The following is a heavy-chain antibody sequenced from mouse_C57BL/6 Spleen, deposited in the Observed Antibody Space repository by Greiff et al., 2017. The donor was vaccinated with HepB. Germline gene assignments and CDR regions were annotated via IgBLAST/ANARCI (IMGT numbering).Heavy chain of an antibody. V-gene: IGHV1-55*01. CDR3: AREGDYDRGFAY. CDR2: IYPGSGST. CDR1: GYTFTSYW. Sequence: QVQLQQSGAELVKPGASVKMSCKASGYTFTSYWITWVKQRPGQGLEWIGDIYPGSGSTNYNEKFKSKATLTVDTSSSTAYMQLSSLTSEDSAVYYCAREGDYDRGFAYWGQGTLVTVSA. D-gene: IGHD2-4*01. J-gene: IGHJ3*01.